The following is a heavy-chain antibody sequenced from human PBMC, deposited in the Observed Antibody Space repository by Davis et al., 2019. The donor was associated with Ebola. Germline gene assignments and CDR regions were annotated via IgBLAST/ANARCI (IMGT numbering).Heavy chain of an antibody. CDR2: INSDGSST. CDR3: AKANRCSSTSCYWGYYYYGMDV. CDR1: GFTFSSYW. D-gene: IGHD2-2*01. V-gene: IGHV3-74*01. J-gene: IGHJ6*02. Sequence: GESLKISCAASGFTFSSYWMHWVRQAPGKGLVWVSRINSDGSSTSYADSVEGRFTISRDNAKNTLYLQMNSLRAEDTAVYYCAKANRCSSTSCYWGYYYYGMDVWGQGTTVTVSS.